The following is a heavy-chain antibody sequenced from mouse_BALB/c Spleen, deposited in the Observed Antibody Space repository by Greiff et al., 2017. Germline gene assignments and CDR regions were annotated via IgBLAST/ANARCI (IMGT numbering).Heavy chain of an antibody. J-gene: IGHJ1*01. V-gene: IGHV1-4*01. CDR2: INPSSGYT. Sequence: LVESGAELARPGASVKMSCKASGYTFTSYTMHWVKQRPGQGLEWIGYINPSSGYTNYNQKFKDKATLTADKSSSTAYMQLSSLTSEDSAVYYCARCDYDGDFDVWGAGTTVTVSS. D-gene: IGHD2-4*01. CDR3: ARCDYDGDFDV. CDR1: GYTFTSYT.